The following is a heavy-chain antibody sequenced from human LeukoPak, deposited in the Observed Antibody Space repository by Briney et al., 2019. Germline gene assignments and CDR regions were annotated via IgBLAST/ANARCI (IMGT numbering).Heavy chain of an antibody. V-gene: IGHV4-39*07. Sequence: PSETLSLTCTVSGGSISSSSYYWGWIRQPPGKGLEWIGSIYYSGSTYYNPSLKSRVTISVDTSKNQFSLKLSSVTATDTAVYYCARDRYCTGGSCLDYWGQGTLVTVSS. CDR2: IYYSGST. J-gene: IGHJ4*02. CDR1: GGSISSSSYY. CDR3: ARDRYCTGGSCLDY. D-gene: IGHD2-15*01.